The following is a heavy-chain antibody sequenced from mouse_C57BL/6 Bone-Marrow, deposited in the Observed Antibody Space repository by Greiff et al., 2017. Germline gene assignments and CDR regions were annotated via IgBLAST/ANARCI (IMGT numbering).Heavy chain of an antibody. V-gene: IGHV5-17*01. CDR1: GFTFSDYG. J-gene: IGHJ1*03. D-gene: IGHD1-1*01. Sequence: EVHLVESGGGLVKPGGSLKLSCAASGFTFSDYGMHWVRQAPEKGLEWVAYISSGSSTIYYADTVKGRFTISRDNAKNTRFLQMTSLRSEDTAMYYCAREYYYGSRDWYFDVWGTGTTVTVSS. CDR3: AREYYYGSRDWYFDV. CDR2: ISSGSSTI.